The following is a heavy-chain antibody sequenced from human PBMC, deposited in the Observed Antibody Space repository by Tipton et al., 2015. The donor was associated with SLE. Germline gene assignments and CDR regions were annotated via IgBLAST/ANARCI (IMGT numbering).Heavy chain of an antibody. CDR2: ISSGGSII. CDR3: ARLDCGGDCYDAH. Sequence: GSLRLSCAASGFTFGDYYMTWIRQAPGKGLEWVSYISSGGSIIYYADSVKGRFTISRDNAKNSLYLQMTSLRAEDTALYYCARLDCGGDCYDAHWGQGALVAGSS. D-gene: IGHD2-21*01. V-gene: IGHV3-11*04. J-gene: IGHJ4*02. CDR1: GFTFGDYY.